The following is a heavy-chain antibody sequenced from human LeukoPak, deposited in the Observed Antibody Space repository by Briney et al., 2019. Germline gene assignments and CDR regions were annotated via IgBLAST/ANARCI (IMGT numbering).Heavy chain of an antibody. CDR1: GYTFTGYY. CDR3: ARGWYQLLQEDFDY. CDR2: INPNSGGT. J-gene: IGHJ4*02. Sequence: GASVNVSCKASGYTFTGYYMHWVRQAPGQGLEWMGWINPNSGGTNYAQKFQGRVTTTRDMSTSTVYMELSSLRSEDTAVYYCARGWYQLLQEDFDYWGKGTLVTVSS. V-gene: IGHV1-2*02. D-gene: IGHD2-2*01.